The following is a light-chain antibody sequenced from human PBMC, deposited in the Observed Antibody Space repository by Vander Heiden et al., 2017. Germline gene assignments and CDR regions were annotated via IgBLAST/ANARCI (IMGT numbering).Light chain of an antibody. J-gene: IGLJ3*02. Sequence: SYGLTQPPSVSVSTGPTARITCSGDALANQYAYWYQQKPGQAPLLVIYKDSERPSGIPERFSGSSSGTTVTLTISGVQAEDEADYYCQSADSSGTYWVFGGGTKLTVL. CDR3: QSADSSGTYWV. V-gene: IGLV3-25*03. CDR1: ALANQY. CDR2: KDS.